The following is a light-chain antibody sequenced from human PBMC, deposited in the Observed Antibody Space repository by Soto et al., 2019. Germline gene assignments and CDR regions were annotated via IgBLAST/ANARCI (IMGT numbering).Light chain of an antibody. J-gene: IGKJ3*01. CDR3: QHYGYSPFT. CDR1: QSVIRGH. V-gene: IGKV3-20*01. Sequence: EIVLSQSPGTLSLSPGERATISCRTSQSVIRGHLDWYQQKTGQAPRLLIYGASNRAGGIPDRFRGSGFGTDFPLTISSLEPEDLAVYYCQHYGYSPFTFGPGTTVDIK. CDR2: GAS.